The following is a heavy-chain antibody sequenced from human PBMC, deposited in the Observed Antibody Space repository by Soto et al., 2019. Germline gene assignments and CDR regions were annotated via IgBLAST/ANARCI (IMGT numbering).Heavy chain of an antibody. J-gene: IGHJ4*02. CDR2: ISSSSSYI. Sequence: GGSLRLSCAASGFTFSSYSMNWVRQAPGKGLEWVSSISSSSSYIYYADSVKGRFTISRDNAKNSLYLQMNSLRAEDTAVYYCARARYCSSTSCPIDYWGQGILVTVSS. D-gene: IGHD2-2*01. V-gene: IGHV3-21*01. CDR3: ARARYCSSTSCPIDY. CDR1: GFTFSSYS.